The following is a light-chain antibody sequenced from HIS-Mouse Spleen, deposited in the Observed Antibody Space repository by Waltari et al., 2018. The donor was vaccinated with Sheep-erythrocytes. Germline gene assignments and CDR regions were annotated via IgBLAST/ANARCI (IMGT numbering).Light chain of an antibody. CDR1: SSAVGGYNY. Sequence: QSALTQPASVSGSPGQSLTISCPGTSSAVGGYNYVSWYQQHPGKAPKLMIYDVSNRPSGVSNRFSGSKSGNTASLTISGLQAEDEADYYCSSYTSSSTWVFGGGTKLTVL. CDR3: SSYTSSSTWV. V-gene: IGLV2-14*03. J-gene: IGLJ3*02. CDR2: DVS.